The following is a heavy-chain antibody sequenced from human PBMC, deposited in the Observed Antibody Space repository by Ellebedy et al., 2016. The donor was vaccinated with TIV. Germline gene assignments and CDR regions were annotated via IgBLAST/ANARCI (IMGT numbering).Heavy chain of an antibody. CDR3: ASLTYSSSWYEYFQH. V-gene: IGHV4-34*01. CDR2: INHSGST. J-gene: IGHJ1*01. Sequence: SETLSLXXAVYGGSFSGYYWSWIRQPPGKGLEWIGEINHSGSTNYNPSLKSRVTISVDTSKNQFSLKLSSVTAADTAVYYCASLTYSSSWYEYFQHWGQGTLVTVSS. D-gene: IGHD6-13*01. CDR1: GGSFSGYY.